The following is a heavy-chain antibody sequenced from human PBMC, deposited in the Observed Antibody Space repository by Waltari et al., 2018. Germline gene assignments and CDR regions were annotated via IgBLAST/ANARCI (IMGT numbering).Heavy chain of an antibody. D-gene: IGHD6-13*01. Sequence: QVQLVQSGAEVKKPGSSVKVSCKASGGTFSSYAISWVRQAPGQGLEWMGGIIPIFGTANYAQKFQGRVTITADKSTSTAYMELSSLRSEDTAVYYCARERWSSSWPPQTDAFDIWGQGTMVTVSS. CDR1: GGTFSSYA. CDR2: IIPIFGTA. J-gene: IGHJ3*02. V-gene: IGHV1-69*14. CDR3: ARERWSSSWPPQTDAFDI.